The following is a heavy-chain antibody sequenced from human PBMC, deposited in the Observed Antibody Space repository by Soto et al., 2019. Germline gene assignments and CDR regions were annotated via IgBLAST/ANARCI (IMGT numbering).Heavy chain of an antibody. CDR2: IYSGGTT. CDR3: ARDEYSTSFTFDI. D-gene: IGHD6-6*01. V-gene: IGHV3-66*01. CDR1: GLTVSNNY. J-gene: IGHJ3*02. Sequence: GGSLRLSCAASGLTVSNNYMTWVRQAPGKGLEWVSIIYSGGTTYYADSVKGRFTISRDNSENTLYLQMNSLRAEDTAVYYCARDEYSTSFTFDIWGQGTMVTV.